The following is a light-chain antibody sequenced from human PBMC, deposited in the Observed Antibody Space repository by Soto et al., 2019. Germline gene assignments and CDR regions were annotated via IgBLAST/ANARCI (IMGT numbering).Light chain of an antibody. CDR1: SSVVGGYNS. J-gene: IGLJ1*01. CDR3: SSYSTGGSYV. CDR2: DVS. V-gene: IGLV2-14*03. Sequence: SVLTQPASVSGAPGQSIAISCTGTSSVVGGYNSASWYQQHPGKAPKLLIYDVSNRPSGVSNRFSGSKSGNTASLTISGLQAEDEADYYCSSYSTGGSYVFGTGTKVTVL.